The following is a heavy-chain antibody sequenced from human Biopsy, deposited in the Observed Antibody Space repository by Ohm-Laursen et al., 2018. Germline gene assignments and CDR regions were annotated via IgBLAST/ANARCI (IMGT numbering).Heavy chain of an antibody. CDR2: IKKDGSEK. J-gene: IGHJ4*02. CDR3: ARAPFGSGSYSEFDY. Sequence: SLRLSCAASGFTFSTHWMSWVRQAPGKGLEWVATIKKDGSEKYYVDSVKGRFTISRDNSKSSLSLQMSSPRGEDTAVYYCARAPFGSGSYSEFDYWGQGSLVTVSS. V-gene: IGHV3-7*01. CDR1: GFTFSTHW. D-gene: IGHD3-22*01.